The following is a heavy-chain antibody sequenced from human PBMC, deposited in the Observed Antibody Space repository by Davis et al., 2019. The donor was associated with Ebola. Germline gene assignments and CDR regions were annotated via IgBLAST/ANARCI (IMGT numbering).Heavy chain of an antibody. CDR1: GGSVSSGSYY. CDR3: ASYGAVRLVFDY. J-gene: IGHJ4*02. CDR2: IYYSGST. V-gene: IGHV4-61*01. Sequence: SETLSLTCTVSGGSVSSGSYYWSWIRQPPGKGLEWIGYIYYSGSTNYNPSLKSRVTISVDTSKNQFSLKLSSVTAADTAVYYCASYGAVRLVFDYWGQGTLVTVSS. D-gene: IGHD4-17*01.